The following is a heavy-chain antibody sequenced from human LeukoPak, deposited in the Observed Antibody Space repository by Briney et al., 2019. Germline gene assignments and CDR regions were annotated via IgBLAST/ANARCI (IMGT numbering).Heavy chain of an antibody. D-gene: IGHD4-23*01. CDR1: GFTFTNYA. J-gene: IGHJ1*01. V-gene: IGHV3-23*01. CDR2: TVGSGPDT. CDR3: AKEIYGGSTGGRFQH. Sequence: GGSLRLSCAASGFTFTNYAMSWVRQTPGKGLEWVSATVGSGPDTYHADSVKGRFTISRDNSKNTLYLQMNSLRAEDTAVYYCAKEIYGGSTGGRFQHWGQGTLVTVSS.